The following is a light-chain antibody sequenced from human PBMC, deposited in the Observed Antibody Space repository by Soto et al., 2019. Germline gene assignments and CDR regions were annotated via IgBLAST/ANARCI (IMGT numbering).Light chain of an antibody. CDR1: QSVSSY. J-gene: IGKJ1*01. CDR2: DAS. V-gene: IGKV3-11*01. Sequence: EIVLTQSPATLSLSPGARAPLSCRASQSVSSYLAWYQQKPGQAPRLLIYDASNRATGIPARFSGSGSGTDFTLTISRLEPEDFAMYYCLHHGSSLWTFGQGTKVDIK. CDR3: LHHGSSLWT.